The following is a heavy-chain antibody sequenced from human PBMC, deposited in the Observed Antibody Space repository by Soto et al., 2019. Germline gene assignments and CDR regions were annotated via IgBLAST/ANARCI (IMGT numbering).Heavy chain of an antibody. J-gene: IGHJ5*02. CDR1: GFTFSSYS. V-gene: IGHV3-48*01. D-gene: IGHD6-13*01. CDR3: ARHPERIAQIGWFDP. Sequence: EVQLVESVGGLVQPGGSLRLYCAASGFTFSSYSMNWVRQAPCKGLEWVSYISSSISTIYYADSVKGRFTISRDNAKNSLYLQMNSLRAEDTAVYYCARHPERIAQIGWFDPWGQGTLVTVSS. CDR2: ISSSISTI.